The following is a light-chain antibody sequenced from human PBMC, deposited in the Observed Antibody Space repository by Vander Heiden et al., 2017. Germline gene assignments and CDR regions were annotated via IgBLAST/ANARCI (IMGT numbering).Light chain of an antibody. Sequence: IVLTQSPGILSLSLGERATLYCGASQSVRGGYLAWYHQKPGQAPRLLIYGTSTRAAGITDRFSGSGSGTDFTLTISRLETEDCAVYSCQQYGSSPYTFGQGTKLEIK. CDR2: GTS. CDR3: QQYGSSPYT. CDR1: QSVRGGY. J-gene: IGKJ2*01. V-gene: IGKV3-20*01.